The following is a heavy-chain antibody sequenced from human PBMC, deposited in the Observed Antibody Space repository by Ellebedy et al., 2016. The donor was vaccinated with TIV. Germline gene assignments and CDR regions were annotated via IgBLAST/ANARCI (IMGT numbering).Heavy chain of an antibody. CDR3: VKDRGDIIRDFDY. CDR1: GFTFSHYA. Sequence: GESLKISCSASGFTFSHYAMHWVRQAPGKGLEYVSAMNNNGGNTYYADSVKGRFTISRDNSKNTLYLRMNSLRPEDTAMYYCVKDRGDIIRDFDYWGQGTLVTVSS. V-gene: IGHV3-64D*06. CDR2: MNNNGGNT. D-gene: IGHD2-21*02. J-gene: IGHJ4*02.